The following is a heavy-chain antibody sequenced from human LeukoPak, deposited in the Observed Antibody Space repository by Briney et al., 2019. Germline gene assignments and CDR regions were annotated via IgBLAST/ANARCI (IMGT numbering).Heavy chain of an antibody. CDR1: GFTFSSYA. CDR2: ISGSGGST. Sequence: GGSLRLSCAASGFTFSSYAMSWVRQAPGKGLEWVSAISGSGGSTYYADSVKGRFTISRDNSKNTLYLQMNSLRAEDTAVYYCAKEGLVRYSYGFLFVVYYFDYWGQGTLVTVSS. D-gene: IGHD5-18*01. J-gene: IGHJ4*02. V-gene: IGHV3-23*01. CDR3: AKEGLVRYSYGFLFVVYYFDY.